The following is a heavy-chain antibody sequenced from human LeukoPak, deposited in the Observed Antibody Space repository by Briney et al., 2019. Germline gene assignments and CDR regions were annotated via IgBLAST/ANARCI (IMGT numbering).Heavy chain of an antibody. J-gene: IGHJ4*02. CDR1: GGSISSYY. Sequence: SETLSLTCTVSGGSISSYYWSWIRQPPGKGLEWIGYIYYSGSTNYNPSLKSRVTISVDTSKNQFSLKLSSVTAADTAVYYCASSPWGYSGYDSFGFFDYWGQGTLVTVSS. D-gene: IGHD5-12*01. CDR2: IYYSGST. CDR3: ASSPWGYSGYDSFGFFDY. V-gene: IGHV4-59*01.